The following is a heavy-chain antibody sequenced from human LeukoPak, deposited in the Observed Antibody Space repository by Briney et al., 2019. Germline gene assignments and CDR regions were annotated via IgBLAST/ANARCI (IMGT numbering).Heavy chain of an antibody. V-gene: IGHV1-2*02. J-gene: IGHJ4*02. D-gene: IGHD3-16*02. CDR2: INPKNGDT. Sequence: ASVKVSCKTSGYPFSDYYIHWTRQASGQGLESMGWINPKNGDTKYAQRSQGRLTISMDTSIGTVYMELSSLRYDDTAVYYCARLSVLWGQGTLVTVSS. CDR3: ARLSVL. CDR1: GYPFSDYY.